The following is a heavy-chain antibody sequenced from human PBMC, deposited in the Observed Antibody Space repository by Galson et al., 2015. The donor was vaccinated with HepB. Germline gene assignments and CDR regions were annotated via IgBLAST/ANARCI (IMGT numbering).Heavy chain of an antibody. Sequence: ETLSLTCTVSGGSMSSYYWTWIRQPPGKGLEWIGNIYYSGSTIYNPSLKSRVTISLDTSKNRFSLKLTSVTAADPAVYYCARAPNSDFWRGYWSFDYWGRGTLVTVSS. D-gene: IGHD3-3*01. CDR2: IYYSGST. CDR3: ARAPNSDFWRGYWSFDY. V-gene: IGHV4-59*01. CDR1: GGSMSSYY. J-gene: IGHJ4*02.